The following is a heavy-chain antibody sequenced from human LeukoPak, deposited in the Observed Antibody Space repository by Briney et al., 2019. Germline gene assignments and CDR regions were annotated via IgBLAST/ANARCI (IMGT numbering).Heavy chain of an antibody. CDR1: GLIFSSYA. CDR3: AKLKETMIVVADVFDI. D-gene: IGHD3-22*01. CDR2: ISGSGGST. Sequence: GGSLRLSCAASGLIFSSYAMSWVRQAPGKGLEWVSAISGSGGSTYYADSVKGRFTISRDNSKNTLYLQMNSLRAEDTAVYYCAKLKETMIVVADVFDIWGQGTMVTVSS. V-gene: IGHV3-23*01. J-gene: IGHJ3*02.